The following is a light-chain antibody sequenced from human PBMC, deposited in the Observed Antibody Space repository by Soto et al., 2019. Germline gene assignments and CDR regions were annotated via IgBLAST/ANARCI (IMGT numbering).Light chain of an antibody. CDR3: QQYKSYPVT. CDR1: QSINSW. V-gene: IGKV1-5*03. Sequence: DIQMTQSPSTLSASVGDRVTITCRASQSINSWLAWYQQKPGKAPNLLIYKASSLESGVPSRFSGSGSGTEFTLSISSLQPEDSATYYCQQYKSYPVTFGGGTKVEIK. J-gene: IGKJ4*01. CDR2: KAS.